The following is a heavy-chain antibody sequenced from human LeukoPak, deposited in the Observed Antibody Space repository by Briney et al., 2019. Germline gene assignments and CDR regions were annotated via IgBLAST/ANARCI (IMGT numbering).Heavy chain of an antibody. CDR2: ISYDGSNK. V-gene: IGHV3-30-3*01. Sequence: TGGSLRLSCAASGFTFSSYWMSWVRQAPGKGLEWVAVISYDGSNKYYADSVKGRFTISRDNSKNTLYLQMNSLRAEDTAVYYCAREPTYDFWSGVFPHYYMDVWGKGTTVTVSS. CDR1: GFTFSSYW. CDR3: AREPTYDFWSGVFPHYYMDV. J-gene: IGHJ6*03. D-gene: IGHD3-3*01.